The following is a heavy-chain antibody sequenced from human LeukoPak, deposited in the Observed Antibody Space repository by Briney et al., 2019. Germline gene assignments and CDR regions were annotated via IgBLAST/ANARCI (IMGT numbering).Heavy chain of an antibody. Sequence: PSETLSLTCAVYGGSFSGYYWSWIRQPPGKGLEWIGEINHSGSTNYNPSLKSRVTISVDTSKNQFSLKLSSVTAADTAVYYCARTSGTYYYGSGSYLVDYWGQGTLVTVSS. CDR2: INHSGST. CDR3: ARTSGTYYYGSGSYLVDY. J-gene: IGHJ4*02. CDR1: GGSFSGYY. V-gene: IGHV4-34*01. D-gene: IGHD3-10*01.